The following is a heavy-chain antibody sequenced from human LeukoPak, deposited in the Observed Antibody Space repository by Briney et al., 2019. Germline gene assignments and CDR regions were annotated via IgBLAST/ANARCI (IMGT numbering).Heavy chain of an antibody. CDR3: ATLLYGSGSYPTRDDAFDI. Sequence: SETLSLTCTVSGGSISIYYWSWIRQPPGRRLEWIGHYYNSGDTTYNPSLKSRATISVDTSKNQFSLKLSSVTAADTAVYYCATLLYGSGSYPTRDDAFDIWGQGTMVTVSS. J-gene: IGHJ3*02. V-gene: IGHV4-59*01. CDR2: YYNSGDT. D-gene: IGHD3-10*01. CDR1: GGSISIYY.